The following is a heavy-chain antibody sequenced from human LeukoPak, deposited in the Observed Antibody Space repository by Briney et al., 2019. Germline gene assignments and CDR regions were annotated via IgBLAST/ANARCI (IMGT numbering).Heavy chain of an antibody. CDR2: ISAYNGNT. CDR3: ARNRGYSYGYYYYYGMDV. D-gene: IGHD5-18*01. CDR1: GYTFTSYG. V-gene: IGHV1-18*01. Sequence: ASVKVSCKASGYTFTSYGISWVRQAPGQGLEWMGWISAYNGNTNYAQKFQGRVTITADESTSTAYMELSSLRSEDTAVYYCARNRGYSYGYYYYYGMDVWGQGTTVTVSS. J-gene: IGHJ6*02.